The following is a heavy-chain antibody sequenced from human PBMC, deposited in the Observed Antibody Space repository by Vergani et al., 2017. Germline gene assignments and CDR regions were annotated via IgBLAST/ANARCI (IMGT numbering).Heavy chain of an antibody. J-gene: IGHJ6*04. CDR1: GFTFSNAW. CDR3: ARDPSGDLGYYYMDV. Sequence: EVQLVESGGGLVKPGGSLRLSCAASGFTFSNAWMSWVRQAPGKGLEWVGRIKSKTDGGTTDYAAPVKGRFTISRDDSKNTLYLQMNSLRPEDTAVYYCARDPSGDLGYYYMDVWGKGTTVTVSS. CDR2: IKSKTDGGTT. D-gene: IGHD2-21*01. V-gene: IGHV3-15*01.